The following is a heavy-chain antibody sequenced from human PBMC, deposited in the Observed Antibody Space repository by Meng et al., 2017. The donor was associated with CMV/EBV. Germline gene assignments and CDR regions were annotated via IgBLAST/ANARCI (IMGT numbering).Heavy chain of an antibody. CDR1: GGSISSYY. CDR3: ARHGDTAMVVGIDY. J-gene: IGHJ4*02. V-gene: IGHV4-4*07. CDR2: IYTSGST. Sequence: QLQDTGPGLVKPSEPLSLTCTVSGGSISSYYWSWIRQPAGKGLAWIGRIYTSGSTNYNPSLKSRVTMSVDTSKNQFSLKLRTVTAADTAVYYCARHGDTAMVVGIDYWGQGTLVTVSS. D-gene: IGHD5-18*01.